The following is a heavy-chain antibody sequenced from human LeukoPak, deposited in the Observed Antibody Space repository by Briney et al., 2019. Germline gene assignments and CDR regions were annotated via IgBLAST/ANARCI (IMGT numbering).Heavy chain of an antibody. CDR3: ARAGDYDSSGYYSHFDY. CDR1: GFTFSIYW. D-gene: IGHD3-22*01. Sequence: PGGSLRLSCAASGFTFSIYWMHWVRQAPGKGLVWVSSISSDGSTTTYADSVKGRFTTSRDNARTTLHLQVNGLRADDTAVYYCARAGDYDSSGYYSHFDYWGQGTLVTVSS. J-gene: IGHJ4*02. V-gene: IGHV3-74*03. CDR2: ISSDGSTT.